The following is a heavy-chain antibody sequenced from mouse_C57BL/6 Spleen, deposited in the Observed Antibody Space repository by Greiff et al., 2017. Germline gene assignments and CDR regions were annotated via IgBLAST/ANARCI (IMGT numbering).Heavy chain of an antibody. CDR2: INPGSGGT. Sequence: VQLQQSGAELVRPGTSVKVFCKASGYAFTNYLIEWVKQRPGQGLEWIGVINPGSGGTNYNEKFKGKATLTADKSSSTAYMQLSSLTSEDSAVYFCARSYYYGSSPPWFAYWGQGTLVTVSA. CDR1: GYAFTNYL. V-gene: IGHV1-54*01. J-gene: IGHJ3*01. CDR3: ARSYYYGSSPPWFAY. D-gene: IGHD1-1*01.